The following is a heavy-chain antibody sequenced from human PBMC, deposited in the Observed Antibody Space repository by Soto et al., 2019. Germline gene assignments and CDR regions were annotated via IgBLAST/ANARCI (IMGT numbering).Heavy chain of an antibody. CDR2: IIPIFGTT. CDR1: GGTFGSDA. V-gene: IGHV1-69*06. D-gene: IGHD3-22*01. Sequence: SVKVSCKASGGTFGSDAITWVRQAPGQGLEWVGRIIPIFGTTNYAQNLQGRVTISADKSTLTSYMELHSLTSDDTALYYCARDRTDSGYYTNWLDPWGQGTQVTVSP. J-gene: IGHJ5*02. CDR3: ARDRTDSGYYTNWLDP.